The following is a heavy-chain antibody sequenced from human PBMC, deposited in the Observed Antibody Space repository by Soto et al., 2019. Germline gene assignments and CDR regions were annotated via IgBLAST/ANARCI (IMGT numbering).Heavy chain of an antibody. Sequence: QITLKESGPTLVKPTQTLTLTCTFSGFSLSTSGVGVGWIRQPPGKALEWLALIYWDDDKRYSPSLKSRLTITKDTSQNRVVLTMTTMYPVDTATYYWAHSSDGSWTKLTPRVGHRPYYSYGMDVWGQGTTVTVSS. V-gene: IGHV2-5*02. CDR2: IYWDDDK. CDR3: AHSSDGSWTKLTPRVGHRPYYSYGMDV. J-gene: IGHJ6*02. D-gene: IGHD3-10*01. CDR1: GFSLSTSGVG.